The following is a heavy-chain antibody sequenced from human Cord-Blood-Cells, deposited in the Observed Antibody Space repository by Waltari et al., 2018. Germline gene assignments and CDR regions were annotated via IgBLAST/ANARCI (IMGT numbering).Heavy chain of an antibody. Sequence: TNYNPSRKSRVTISVDTSKNQFSLRLSSVTAADTAVYYCARVGHGSGGSCYAFDIWGQGTMVTVSS. D-gene: IGHD2-15*01. CDR3: ARVGHGSGGSCYAFDI. V-gene: IGHV4-59*01. CDR2: T. J-gene: IGHJ3*02.